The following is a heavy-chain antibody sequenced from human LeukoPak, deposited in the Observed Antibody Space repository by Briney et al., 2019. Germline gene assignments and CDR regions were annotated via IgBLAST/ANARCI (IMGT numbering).Heavy chain of an antibody. Sequence: SETLSLTCTVSGGSISSSSYYWGWIRQPPGKGLEWIGSIYYSGSTYYNPSLKSRVTISVDTSKNQFSLKLSSVTAADTAVYYCARVLLWFGESRPYYYFDYWGQGTLVTVSS. V-gene: IGHV4-39*01. D-gene: IGHD3-10*01. J-gene: IGHJ4*02. CDR1: GGSISSSSYY. CDR2: IYYSGST. CDR3: ARVLLWFGESRPYYYFDY.